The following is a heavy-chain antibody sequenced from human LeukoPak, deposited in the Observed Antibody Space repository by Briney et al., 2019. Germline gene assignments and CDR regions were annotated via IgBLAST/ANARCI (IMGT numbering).Heavy chain of an antibody. Sequence: GGSLRLSCAASGFTFSGYGMHWVRQAPGKGLEWVAFIRYDGSNKYYADSVKGRFTISRDISKSTLYLQMSSLRAEDTAVYYCAKGGSYSSGWYGDYWGQGTLVTVSS. J-gene: IGHJ4*02. D-gene: IGHD6-19*01. V-gene: IGHV3-30*02. CDR1: GFTFSGYG. CDR2: IRYDGSNK. CDR3: AKGGSYSSGWYGDY.